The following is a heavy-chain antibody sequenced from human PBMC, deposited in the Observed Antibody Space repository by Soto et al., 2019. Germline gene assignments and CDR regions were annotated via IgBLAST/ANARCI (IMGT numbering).Heavy chain of an antibody. CDR3: ARDLGYYDSSGYFDY. CDR1: GFTFSDSY. D-gene: IGHD3-22*01. J-gene: IGHJ4*02. CDR2: ISSSDSII. V-gene: IGHV3-11*01. Sequence: QVQLVESGGGLVKPGGSLRLSCAASGFTFSDSYMSWIRQAPGKGLEWVSYISSSDSIIYYSDSVKGRFIISRDNAKNSLYLQMNSLRAEDTAVYYCARDLGYYDSSGYFDYWGQETLVTVSS.